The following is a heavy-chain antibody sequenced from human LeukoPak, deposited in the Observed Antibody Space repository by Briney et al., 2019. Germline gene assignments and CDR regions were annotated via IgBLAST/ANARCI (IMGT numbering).Heavy chain of an antibody. V-gene: IGHV3-7*01. CDR2: IKQDGSEK. D-gene: IGHD6-19*01. CDR3: ARDGVAGSPYYYYYMDV. J-gene: IGHJ6*03. Sequence: GXXRLSCAASGFTFSSYWMSWVRQAPGKGLEWVANIKQDGSEKYYVDSVKGRFTISRDNAKNSLYLQMNSLRAEDTAVYYCARDGVAGSPYYYYYMDVWGKGTTVTVSS. CDR1: GFTFSSYW.